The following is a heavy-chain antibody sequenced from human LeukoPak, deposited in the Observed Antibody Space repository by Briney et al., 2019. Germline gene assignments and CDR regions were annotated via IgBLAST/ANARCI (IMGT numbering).Heavy chain of an antibody. J-gene: IGHJ6*02. D-gene: IGHD6-13*01. CDR1: GFTFGDYY. CDR2: ISSSGSTK. V-gene: IGHV3-11*01. CDR3: AKFLYRIAAAFGMDV. Sequence: GGSLRLSCAASGFTFGDYYMSWIRQAPGKGLEWVSYISSSGSTKYYADSVKGRFTISRDNAKNSLYLQMSSLRAEDTAVYYCAKFLYRIAAAFGMDVWGQGTTVTVSS.